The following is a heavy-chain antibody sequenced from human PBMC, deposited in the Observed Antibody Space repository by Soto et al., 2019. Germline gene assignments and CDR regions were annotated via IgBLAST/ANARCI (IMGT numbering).Heavy chain of an antibody. CDR3: ARRSAPGYCSRTSCSLYYMDV. V-gene: IGHV5-51*01. CDR2: IYPGDSDT. D-gene: IGHD2-2*01. J-gene: IGHJ6*03. CDR1: GYSFTSYW. Sequence: RGESLKISCKGSGYSFTSYWIGWVRQMPGKGLEWMGIIYPGDSDTRYSPSFQGQVTISADKSISTAYLQWSSLKASDTAMYYCARRSAPGYCSRTSCSLYYMDVWGKGTTVTVSS.